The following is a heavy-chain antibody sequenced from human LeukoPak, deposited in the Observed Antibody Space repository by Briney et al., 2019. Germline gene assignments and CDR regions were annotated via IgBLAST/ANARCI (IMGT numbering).Heavy chain of an antibody. CDR3: ARGNFGVVIGACPDY. J-gene: IGHJ4*02. CDR2: INPNSGGT. Sequence: ASVKVSCKASGYTFTGYYMHWVRQAPGQGLEWMGWINPNSGGTNYAQKFQGRVTMTRDTSISTAYMELSRLRSDDTAVYYCARGNFGVVIGACPDYWGQGTLVTVSS. V-gene: IGHV1-2*02. CDR1: GYTFTGYY. D-gene: IGHD3-3*01.